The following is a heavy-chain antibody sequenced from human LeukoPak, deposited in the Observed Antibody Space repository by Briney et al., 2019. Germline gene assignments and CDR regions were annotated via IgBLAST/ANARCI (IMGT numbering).Heavy chain of an antibody. J-gene: IGHJ3*02. D-gene: IGHD2-21*02. CDR1: GYTFSDNY. Sequence: ASVKVSCKSSGYTFSDNYINWVRQAPGQGLEWMGWINPHSGGTNYGENFQVRVTLTRDTSISTAYMDLSSLISDDTAVYYCAREFMRVTAFDIWGQGTMVTVYS. CDR2: INPHSGGT. V-gene: IGHV1-2*02. CDR3: AREFMRVTAFDI.